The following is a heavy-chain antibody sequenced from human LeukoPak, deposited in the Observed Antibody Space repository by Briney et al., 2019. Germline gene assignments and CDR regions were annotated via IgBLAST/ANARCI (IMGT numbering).Heavy chain of an antibody. CDR1: GYTFTSYG. CDR3: GRALSGGSDIYTPFSY. D-gene: IGHD3-10*01. Sequence: GASVKVSCKASGYTFTSYGISWVRQAPGQGLEWVGWISTYNGNTNYAPNIQDRVTMTTDTSTSTAYMELRSLRSDDTAVYYCGRALSGGSDIYTPFSYWGQGTLVTVSS. CDR2: ISTYNGNT. V-gene: IGHV1-18*01. J-gene: IGHJ4*02.